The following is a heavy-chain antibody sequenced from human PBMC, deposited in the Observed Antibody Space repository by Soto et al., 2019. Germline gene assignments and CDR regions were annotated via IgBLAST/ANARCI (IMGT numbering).Heavy chain of an antibody. Sequence: PGGSLRHSCAASGLTFSSYAMSWVRQATGKGLEWVSAISGSGGSTYYADSVKGRFTISRDNSKNTLYLQMNSLRAEDTAVYYCAKDRLFADIVATTDYWGQGTLVTVSS. D-gene: IGHD5-12*01. CDR1: GLTFSSYA. J-gene: IGHJ4*02. CDR2: ISGSGGST. CDR3: AKDRLFADIVATTDY. V-gene: IGHV3-23*01.